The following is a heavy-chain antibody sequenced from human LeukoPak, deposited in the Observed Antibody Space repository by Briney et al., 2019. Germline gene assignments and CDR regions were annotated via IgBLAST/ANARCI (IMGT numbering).Heavy chain of an antibody. V-gene: IGHV3-53*01. CDR3: AKVPYGSGWHYFDH. CDR1: GFSVSNNY. Sequence: HPGGSLRLSCAASGFSVSNNYMNWVRQAPGKGLEWVSSIYNDGSTYNADSVKGRFTISRDNSKNTLYLRVNSLRAEDTAVYYCAKVPYGSGWHYFDHWGQGTLVTVSS. D-gene: IGHD6-25*01. J-gene: IGHJ4*02. CDR2: IYNDGST.